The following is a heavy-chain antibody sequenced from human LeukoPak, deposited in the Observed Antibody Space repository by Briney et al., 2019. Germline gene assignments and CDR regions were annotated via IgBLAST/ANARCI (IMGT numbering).Heavy chain of an antibody. J-gene: IGHJ4*02. CDR2: ISTYNDNT. CDR3: ARDLGSGWQRNFDY. Sequence: ASVKVSCKASGGTFSSYAISWVRQAPGQGLEWMGWISTYNDNTNYAQRLQGRVTMTTDTSTSTAYMELRSLRSDDTAVYYCARDLGSGWQRNFDYWGQGTLVTVSS. D-gene: IGHD6-19*01. V-gene: IGHV1-18*01. CDR1: GGTFSSYA.